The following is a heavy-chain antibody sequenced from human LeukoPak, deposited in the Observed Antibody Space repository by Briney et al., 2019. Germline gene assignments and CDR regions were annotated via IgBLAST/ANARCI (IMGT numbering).Heavy chain of an antibody. J-gene: IGHJ4*02. Sequence: SETLSLTCTVSGGSISSYYWSWIRQPAGKGLEWIGRIYTSGSTNYNPSLKSRVTMSVDTSKNQFSLKLSSVTAADTAVYYCARDPPYGGSTYFDYWGQGTLVTVSS. CDR2: IYTSGST. CDR1: GGSISSYY. CDR3: ARDPPYGGSTYFDY. D-gene: IGHD4-17*01. V-gene: IGHV4-4*07.